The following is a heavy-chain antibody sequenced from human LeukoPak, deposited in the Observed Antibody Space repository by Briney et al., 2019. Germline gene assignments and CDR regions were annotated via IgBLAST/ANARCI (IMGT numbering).Heavy chain of an antibody. CDR2: IIPIFGTA. Sequence: ASVKVSCKASGGTFSSYAISWVRQAPGQGLEWMGGIIPIFGTANYAQKFQGRVTITADESTSTAYMELSSLRSEDTAVYYCARIALRQNYEYYFDYWGQGTLATVSS. CDR3: ARIALRQNYEYYFDY. J-gene: IGHJ4*02. D-gene: IGHD1-7*01. CDR1: GGTFSSYA. V-gene: IGHV1-69*13.